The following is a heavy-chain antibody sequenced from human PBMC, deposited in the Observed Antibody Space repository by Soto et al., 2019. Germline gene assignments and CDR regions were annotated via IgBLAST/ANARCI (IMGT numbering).Heavy chain of an antibody. D-gene: IGHD2-2*01. Sequence: GGSLRLSCAASRFTFSTYEMNWVRQAPGKGLEWVSYISSSGYTVYYADSVEGRFTISRDNTRNSLYLQMNSLRDEDTALYYCVRYCSTTLCNGVATRTFDYWGQGTLVTVSS. CDR3: VRYCSTTLCNGVATRTFDY. V-gene: IGHV3-48*03. CDR2: ISSSGYTV. J-gene: IGHJ4*02. CDR1: RFTFSTYE.